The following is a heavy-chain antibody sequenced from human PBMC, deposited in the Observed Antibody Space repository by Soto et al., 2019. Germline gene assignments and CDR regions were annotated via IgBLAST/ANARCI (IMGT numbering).Heavy chain of an antibody. CDR2: IYYSGST. CDR1: GGSISSGGYY. Sequence: QVQLQESGPGLVKPSQTLSLTCTVSGGSISSGGYYWSWIRQHPGKGLEWMGYIYYSGSTYYNPYLKSRVTISVDPSKNQFSLKLSSVTAADTAVYYCARRALYDSSGYYDDAFDIWGQGTMVTVSS. D-gene: IGHD3-22*01. CDR3: ARRALYDSSGYYDDAFDI. V-gene: IGHV4-31*03. J-gene: IGHJ3*02.